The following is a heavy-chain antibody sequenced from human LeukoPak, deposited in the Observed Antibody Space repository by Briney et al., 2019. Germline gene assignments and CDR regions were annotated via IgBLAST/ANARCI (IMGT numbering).Heavy chain of an antibody. J-gene: IGHJ5*02. D-gene: IGHD6-13*01. CDR2: INHSGST. Sequence: PSETLSLTCAVYGGSFSGYYWSWIRQPPGKGLEWIGEINHSGSTNYNPSLKSRVTISVDTSKNQFSLKLSSVTAADTAVYYCARGXFXAYXSRSINWFDPWGQGTLVTVSS. CDR3: ARGXFXAYXSRSINWFDP. CDR1: GGSFSGYY. V-gene: IGHV4-34*01.